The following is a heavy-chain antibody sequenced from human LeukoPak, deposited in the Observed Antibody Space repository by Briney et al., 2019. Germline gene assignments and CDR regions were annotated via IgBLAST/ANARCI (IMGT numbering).Heavy chain of an antibody. V-gene: IGHV4-4*08. Sequence: SETLSLTCTVSGGSISNYYWGWIRQPPGKGLEWIGRIYTSGSTNYNPSLKSRVTISVDTSRNQFSLRLSSVTAADTAVYYCARVTGYMTEDFFDYWGQGTLVTVSS. CDR1: GGSISNYY. CDR3: ARVTGYMTEDFFDY. D-gene: IGHD6-13*01. CDR2: IYTSGST. J-gene: IGHJ4*02.